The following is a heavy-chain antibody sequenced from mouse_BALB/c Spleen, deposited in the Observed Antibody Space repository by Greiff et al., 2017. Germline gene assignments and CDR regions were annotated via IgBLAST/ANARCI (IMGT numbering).Heavy chain of an antibody. CDR1: GYSITSDYA. D-gene: IGHD2-1*01. J-gene: IGHJ3*01. Sequence: VQLKESGPGLVKPSQSLSLTCTVTGYSITSDYAWYWIRQFPGNKLEWMGYISYSGSTSYNPSLKSRISITRDTSKNQFFLQLNSVTTEDTATYYCARRGNSFADWGQGTLVTVSA. CDR2: ISYSGST. CDR3: ARRGNSFAD. V-gene: IGHV3-2*02.